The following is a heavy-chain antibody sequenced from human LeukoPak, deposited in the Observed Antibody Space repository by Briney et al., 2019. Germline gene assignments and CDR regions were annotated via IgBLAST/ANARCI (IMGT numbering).Heavy chain of an antibody. CDR2: IFYSGGT. CDR3: ARDGIGVAGTGYFDY. V-gene: IGHV4-39*02. Sequence: PSETLSLTCSVSGGSISSNIHYCAWIRHPPGKGLEWIGSIFYSGGTYYNASVKSRVTMSVDTSKNQFSLKLSSVTAADTAVYYCARDGIGVAGTGYFDYWDHGTLVTVSS. CDR1: GGSISSNIHY. D-gene: IGHD6-13*01. J-gene: IGHJ4*01.